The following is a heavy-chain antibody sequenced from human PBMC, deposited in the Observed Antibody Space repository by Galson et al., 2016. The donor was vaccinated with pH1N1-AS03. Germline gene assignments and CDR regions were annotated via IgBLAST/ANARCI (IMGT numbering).Heavy chain of an antibody. V-gene: IGHV1-46*01. D-gene: IGHD2-8*01. J-gene: IGHJ6*02. Sequence: SVKVSCKASGYTFTSYYIHWVRQAPGQGREWMGIINPSDGNTNYAQRFQGRVTMTRDTSTSTVYMELSSLRSDDTAVYYCARVYAGLTGYYDAMDVWGQGTTVTVSS. CDR1: GYTFTSYY. CDR3: ARVYAGLTGYYDAMDV. CDR2: INPSDGNT.